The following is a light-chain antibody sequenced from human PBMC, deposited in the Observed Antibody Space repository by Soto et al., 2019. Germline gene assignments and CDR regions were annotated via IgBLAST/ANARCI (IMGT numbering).Light chain of an antibody. V-gene: IGKV3-20*01. CDR3: QQYGSSPRT. J-gene: IGKJ1*01. CDR1: QSISSSY. Sequence: EIVLTQSPGTLSLSPGEIATLSFSASQSISSSYLAWYQQKPGQAPRLLIYGASRRATGIPDRFSGSGSGTDFTLTISRLEPEDFAVYYCQQYGSSPRTFGQGTKVDIK. CDR2: GAS.